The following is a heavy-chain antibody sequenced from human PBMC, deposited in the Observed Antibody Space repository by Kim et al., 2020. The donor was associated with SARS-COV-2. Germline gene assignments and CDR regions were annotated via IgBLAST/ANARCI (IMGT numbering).Heavy chain of an antibody. D-gene: IGHD2-15*01. V-gene: IGHV4-61*02. CDR3: ARGIVTIGVSSRPNWFDP. J-gene: IGHJ5*02. Sequence: SETLSLTCTVSGGSISSGNYYWTWIRQPAGKELEWIGRIYISGSTNYNPSLKSRVTISVDTSKNQFSLKLSSVTAADTALYYCARGIVTIGVSSRPNWFDPWGQGTQVTVSS. CDR2: IYISGST. CDR1: GGSISSGNYY.